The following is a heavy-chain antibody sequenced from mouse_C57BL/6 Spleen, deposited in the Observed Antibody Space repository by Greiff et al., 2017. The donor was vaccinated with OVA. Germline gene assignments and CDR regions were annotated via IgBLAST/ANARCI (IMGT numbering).Heavy chain of an antibody. V-gene: IGHV1-4*01. CDR2: INPSSGYT. J-gene: IGHJ4*01. D-gene: IGHD2-4*01. CDR3: ARRMITKAMDY. Sequence: QVQLQQSGAELARPGASVKMSCKASGYTFTSYTMHWVKQRPGQGLEWIGYINPSSGYTKYNQKFKDKATLTADKSSSTAYMQLSSLTSEDSAVYYCARRMITKAMDYWGQGTSVTVSS. CDR1: GYTFTSYT.